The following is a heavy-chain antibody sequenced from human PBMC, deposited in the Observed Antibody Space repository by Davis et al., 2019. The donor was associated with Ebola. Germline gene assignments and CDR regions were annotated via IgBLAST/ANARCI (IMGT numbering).Heavy chain of an antibody. J-gene: IGHJ6*02. CDR1: GDPVSRNSAT. V-gene: IGHV6-1*01. CDR2: TYYRSKRYN. CDR3: TRDLSYGMDV. Sequence: SQTPSLTCAVPGDPVSRNSATWNSIRHSPSSGLEWLRRTYYRSKRYNDYVASVKGRISINPATSKDQFSLQLNFVTPDDTAVYFCTRDLSYGMDVWGQGTTVTVSS.